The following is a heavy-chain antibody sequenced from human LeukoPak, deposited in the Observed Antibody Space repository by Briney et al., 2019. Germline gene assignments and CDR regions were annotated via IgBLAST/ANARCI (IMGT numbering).Heavy chain of an antibody. CDR2: IGTYNGNT. J-gene: IGHJ3*02. CDR3: ARDETYYDILTGYRPGSDAFDI. V-gene: IGHV1-18*01. CDR1: GYTFTSYG. Sequence: ASVKVSCKASGYTFTSYGISWVRQAPGQGLEWMGWIGTYNGNTNYAQKFQGRVTMTTDTSTSTAYMELRSLRSDDTAVYYCARDETYYDILTGYRPGSDAFDIWGQGTMVTVSS. D-gene: IGHD3-9*01.